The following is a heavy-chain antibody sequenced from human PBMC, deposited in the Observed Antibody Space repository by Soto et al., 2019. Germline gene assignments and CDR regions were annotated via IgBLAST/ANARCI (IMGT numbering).Heavy chain of an antibody. J-gene: IGHJ4*02. Sequence: PSETLSLTCTVSGGSISSGGYYWSWIRQHPGKGLEWIGYIYYSGSTYYNPSLKSRVTISVDTSKNQFSLKLSSVTAADTAVYYCARASTGGGSYGRTGEIDYWGQGTLVTVSS. CDR1: GGSISSGGYY. D-gene: IGHD5-18*01. V-gene: IGHV4-31*03. CDR2: IYYSGST. CDR3: ARASTGGGSYGRTGEIDY.